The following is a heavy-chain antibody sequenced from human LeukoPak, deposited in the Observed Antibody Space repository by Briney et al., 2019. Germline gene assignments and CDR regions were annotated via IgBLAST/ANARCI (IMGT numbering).Heavy chain of an antibody. V-gene: IGHV3-23*01. D-gene: IGHD2-15*01. J-gene: IGHJ5*02. Sequence: GGSLRLSCAASGFTFREDSMSGGRQAPGKGLEWVSNIRSNGGDTYYTDSVKGRFTISRDNSKNTLYLEMNSLRAGDTAVYYCAKGGYTTWFDPWGQGTLVTVSS. CDR2: IRSNGGDT. CDR3: AKGGYTTWFDP. CDR1: GFTFREDS.